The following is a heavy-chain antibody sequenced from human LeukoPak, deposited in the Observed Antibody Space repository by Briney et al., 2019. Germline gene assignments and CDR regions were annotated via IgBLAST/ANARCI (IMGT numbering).Heavy chain of an antibody. CDR2: IIPIFGTA. J-gene: IGHJ6*03. CDR3: ARGLLTRAERPRYYCYMDV. CDR1: GGTFSSYA. D-gene: IGHD7-27*01. V-gene: IGHV1-69*13. Sequence: ASVKVSCKASGGTFSSYAISWVRQAPGQGLEWMGGIIPIFGTANYAQKFQGRVTITADESTSTAYMELSSLRSEDTAVYYCARGLLTRAERPRYYCYMDVWGKGTTVTVSS.